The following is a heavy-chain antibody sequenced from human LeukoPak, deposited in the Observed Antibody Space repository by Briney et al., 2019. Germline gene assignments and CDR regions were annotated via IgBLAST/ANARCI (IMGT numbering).Heavy chain of an antibody. Sequence: PSQTLPLTFTVSGGSISSGSYYWSWIRQPAGKGLEWIGRIYTSGSTNYNPSLKSRVTISVDTSKNQFSLKLSSVTAADTAVYYCARLSSGYSSSWPDYWGQGILVTVSS. V-gene: IGHV4-61*02. J-gene: IGHJ4*02. CDR2: IYTSGST. D-gene: IGHD6-13*01. CDR1: GGSISSGSYY. CDR3: ARLSSGYSSSWPDY.